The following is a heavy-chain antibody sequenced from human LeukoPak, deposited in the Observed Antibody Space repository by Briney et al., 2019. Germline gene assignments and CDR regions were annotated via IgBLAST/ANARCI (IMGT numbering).Heavy chain of an antibody. J-gene: IGHJ4*02. CDR2: ISWDGGST. D-gene: IGHD6-13*01. Sequence: PGGSLRLSCAASGFTFDDYTRHWVRQAPGKGLEWVSLISWDGGSTYYADSVKGRFTISRDNSKNSLYLQMNSLRTEDTALYYCAKDRAAITTGFDYWGQGTLVTVSS. V-gene: IGHV3-43*01. CDR3: AKDRAAITTGFDY. CDR1: GFTFDDYT.